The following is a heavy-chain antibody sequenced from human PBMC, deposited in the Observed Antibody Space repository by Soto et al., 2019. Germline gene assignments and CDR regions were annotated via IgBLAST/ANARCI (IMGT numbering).Heavy chain of an antibody. CDR1: GFSLSTSGMC. CDR2: IDWDDDK. Sequence: SGLTLVNHTHTLTLTCTLSGFSLSTSGMCVSWIRQPPGKALEWLALIDWDDDKYYSTSLKTRLTISKDTSKNQVVLTMTNMDPVDTATYYCARIDAVAGSFDYWGQGTLVTVSS. J-gene: IGHJ4*02. V-gene: IGHV2-70*01. CDR3: ARIDAVAGSFDY. D-gene: IGHD6-19*01.